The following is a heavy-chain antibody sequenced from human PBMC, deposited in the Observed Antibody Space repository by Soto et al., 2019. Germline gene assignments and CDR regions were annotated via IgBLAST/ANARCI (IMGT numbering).Heavy chain of an antibody. J-gene: IGHJ2*01. CDR3: ARVEGGYCSGGSCYRYTNDWYFDL. CDR2: ISYDGSNK. D-gene: IGHD2-15*01. CDR1: GFTFSSYA. Sequence: VQLVESGGGLVKPGGSLRLSCAASGFTFSSYAMHWVRQAPGKGLEWVAVISYDGSNKYYADSVKGRFTISRDNSKNTLYLQMNSLRAEDTAVYYCARVEGGYCSGGSCYRYTNDWYFDLWGRGTLVTVSS. V-gene: IGHV3-30-3*01.